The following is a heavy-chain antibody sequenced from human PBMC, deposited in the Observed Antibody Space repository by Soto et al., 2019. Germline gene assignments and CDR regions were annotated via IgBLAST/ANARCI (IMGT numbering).Heavy chain of an antibody. J-gene: IGHJ6*02. D-gene: IGHD6-6*01. V-gene: IGHV1-69*06. CDR3: ARHQGQLDPYYYYGMDV. Sequence: GASVKVSCKASGGTFSSYAISWVRQAPGQGLEWMGGIIPIFGTANYAQKFQGRVTITADKSTSTAYMELSSLRSEDTAVYYCARHQGQLDPYYYYGMDVWGQGTTVTVS. CDR2: IIPIFGTA. CDR1: GGTFSSYA.